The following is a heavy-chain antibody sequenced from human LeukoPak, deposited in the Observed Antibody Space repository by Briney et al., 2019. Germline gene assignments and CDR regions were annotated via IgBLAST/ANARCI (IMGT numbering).Heavy chain of an antibody. J-gene: IGHJ4*02. CDR1: GSNFSDSG. D-gene: IGHD6-19*01. Sequence: PGGSLRLSCAASGSNFSDSGMNWVRQAPGKGLEWVSSINRDDTYIYYADSVKGRFTISKDNAKNSAVLQMNSLRVDDTGIYYCAKSVAGGDYWGRGTLVTVSS. V-gene: IGHV3-21*01. CDR3: AKSVAGGDY. CDR2: INRDDTYI.